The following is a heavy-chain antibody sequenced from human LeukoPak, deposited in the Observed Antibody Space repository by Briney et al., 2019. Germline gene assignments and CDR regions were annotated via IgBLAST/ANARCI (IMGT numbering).Heavy chain of an antibody. V-gene: IGHV3-21*01. CDR1: GFTFSSYS. Sequence: KAGGSLRLSCAASGFTFSSYSMNWVRQAPGKGLEWVSSISSSSSYIYYADSVKGRFTISRDNAKNSLYLQMNSLRAEDTAVYYCAPISLYSRVFDYWGQGTLVTVSS. CDR2: ISSSSSYI. J-gene: IGHJ4*02. CDR3: APISLYSRVFDY. D-gene: IGHD6-25*01.